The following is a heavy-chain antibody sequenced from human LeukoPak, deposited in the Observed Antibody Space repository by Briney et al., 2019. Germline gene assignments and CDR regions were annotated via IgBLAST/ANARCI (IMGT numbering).Heavy chain of an antibody. CDR2: ISSSSSTI. D-gene: IGHD3-22*01. V-gene: IGHV3-48*01. CDR3: ARGSTYYDSSGPVPFDY. J-gene: IGHJ4*02. Sequence: PGGSLRLSCAASGFTFSTYSMNWVRQAPGKGLEWVSYISSSSSTIYYADSVKGRFTISRDNAKNSLSLPMNSLRAEDTAVYYCARGSTYYDSSGPVPFDYWGQGTLVTVSS. CDR1: GFTFSTYS.